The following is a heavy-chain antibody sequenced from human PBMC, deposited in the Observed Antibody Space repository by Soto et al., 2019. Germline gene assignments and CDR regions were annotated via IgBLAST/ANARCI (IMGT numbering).Heavy chain of an antibody. V-gene: IGHV3-13*01. CDR1: GFTFSSYD. J-gene: IGHJ6*02. CDR3: ARTFDFWSGYPDYGMDV. Sequence: PGGSLRLSCAASGFTFSSYDMHWVRQATGKGLEWVSAIGSAGDTYYLGSVKGRFTIPRENAKNSLYLQMNSLRAGDTAVYYCARTFDFWSGYPDYGMDVWGQGTTVTVSS. CDR2: IGSAGDT. D-gene: IGHD3-3*01.